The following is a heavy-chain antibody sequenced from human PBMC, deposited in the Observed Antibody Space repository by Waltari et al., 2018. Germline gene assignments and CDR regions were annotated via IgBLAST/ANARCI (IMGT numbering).Heavy chain of an antibody. CDR1: GYTFTGYY. Sequence: QVQLVQSGAEVKKPGASVTVSCKASGYTFTGYYLHWVRQAPGQGLEWMGRINPNSGGTNYAQKFQGRVTMTRDTSISTAYMELSRLRSDDTAVYYCARQRAGVDAFDIWGQGTMVTVSS. CDR2: INPNSGGT. V-gene: IGHV1-2*06. J-gene: IGHJ3*02. D-gene: IGHD3-10*01. CDR3: ARQRAGVDAFDI.